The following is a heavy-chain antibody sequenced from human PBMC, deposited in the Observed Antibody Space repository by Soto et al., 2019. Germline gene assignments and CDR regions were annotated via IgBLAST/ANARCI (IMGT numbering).Heavy chain of an antibody. V-gene: IGHV3-48*01. D-gene: IGHD5-12*01. CDR2: ISGSSSTI. J-gene: IGHJ6*02. Sequence: LRLSCAASGFTFSSYNMNWVRQAPGKGLEWVSAISGSSSTIYYADSVKGRFTISRDNAKNSLYLQMNSLRAEDTAVYYCARADSGYAHGYYYYGMDVWGQGTTVTVSS. CDR1: GFTFSSYN. CDR3: ARADSGYAHGYYYYGMDV.